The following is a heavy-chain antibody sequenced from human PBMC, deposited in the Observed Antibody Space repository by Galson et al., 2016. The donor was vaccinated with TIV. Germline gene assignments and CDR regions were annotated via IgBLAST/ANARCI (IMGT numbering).Heavy chain of an antibody. CDR1: SDSITTYY. D-gene: IGHD7-27*01. Sequence: SETLSLTCTVPSDSITTYYWSWIRQPAGRGLEWIGRVYASGSTNYNPSLKSRVSMSIDTSTSQFSLKLSPVTAADTAIYYCARGGAWAFDSWGQGTLVTVPS. V-gene: IGHV4-4*07. J-gene: IGHJ4*02. CDR3: ARGGAWAFDS. CDR2: VYASGST.